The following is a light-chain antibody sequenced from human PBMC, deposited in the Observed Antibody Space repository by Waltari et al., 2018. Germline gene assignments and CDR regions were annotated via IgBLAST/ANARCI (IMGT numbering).Light chain of an antibody. V-gene: IGKV3-15*01. CDR2: GAS. J-gene: IGKJ1*01. CDR3: QQYNNWPPGT. CDR1: QSVRNY. Sequence: IVKTKHPPTLSVSPGQRATIPCRASQSVRNYLGWYQQKPGQAPRLVIYGASTRVTGIPARLSGSGSETEFTLTISCLQSEDFAVYYCQQYNNWPPGTFGQGTKVEIK.